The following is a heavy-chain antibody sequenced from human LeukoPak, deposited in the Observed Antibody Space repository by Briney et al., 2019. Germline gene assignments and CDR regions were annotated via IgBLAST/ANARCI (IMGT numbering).Heavy chain of an antibody. CDR2: IYTGNT. V-gene: IGHV4-59*01. CDR1: GGSISSYY. Sequence: SETLSLTCTVSGGSISSYYWSWVRHPPGQGLGWIGYIYTGNTNYNPSLKSRVTISVDTSKNQFSLNLSSVTAADTAVYYCARGRTGWYYEYWGQGTLVTVSS. J-gene: IGHJ4*02. CDR3: ARGRTGWYYEY. D-gene: IGHD3/OR15-3a*01.